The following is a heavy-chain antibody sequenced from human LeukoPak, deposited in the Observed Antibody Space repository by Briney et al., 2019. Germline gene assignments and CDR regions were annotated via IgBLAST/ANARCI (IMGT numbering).Heavy chain of an antibody. CDR2: ISAYNGNT. J-gene: IGHJ4*02. D-gene: IGHD2-15*01. V-gene: IGHV1-18*01. Sequence: GASVKVSCKASGYTFTSYGISWVRQAPGQGREWMGWISAYNGNTNYAQKLQGRVTMTTDTSTSTAYMELRSLRSDDTAVYYCARGPPGYGGSCYGYWGQGTLVTVSS. CDR1: GYTFTSYG. CDR3: ARGPPGYGGSCYGY.